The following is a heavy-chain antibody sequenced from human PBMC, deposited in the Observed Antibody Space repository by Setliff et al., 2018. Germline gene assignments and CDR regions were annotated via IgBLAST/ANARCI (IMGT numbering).Heavy chain of an antibody. D-gene: IGHD6-13*01. J-gene: IGHJ4*02. CDR3: AGVSEAAAAGFDY. CDR2: ISAYNGNT. V-gene: IGHV1-18*01. Sequence: SVKVSCKASGYIFTTFGITWVRQAPGQGLEWMGWISAYNGNTNYAQKFQGRVTMTTDTSTSTAYMELRSLRSDDTAVYYCAGVSEAAAAGFDYWGQGTLVTVSS. CDR1: GYIFTTFG.